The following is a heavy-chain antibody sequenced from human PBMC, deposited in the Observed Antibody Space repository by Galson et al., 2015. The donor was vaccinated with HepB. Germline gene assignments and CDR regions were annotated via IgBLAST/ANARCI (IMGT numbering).Heavy chain of an antibody. CDR3: AKVDTAMVRSKIYSYYSMDV. CDR1: GFTVSTSY. V-gene: IGHV3-66*01. J-gene: IGHJ6*02. Sequence: SLRLSCAASGFTVSTSYMSWVRQAPGKGLEWVSVIYSGGSTYYADSVRGRFTISRDNSKNTLFLQMDSLRAEDTAVYYCAKVDTAMVRSKIYSYYSMDVWGQGTTVTVSS. CDR2: IYSGGST. D-gene: IGHD5-18*01.